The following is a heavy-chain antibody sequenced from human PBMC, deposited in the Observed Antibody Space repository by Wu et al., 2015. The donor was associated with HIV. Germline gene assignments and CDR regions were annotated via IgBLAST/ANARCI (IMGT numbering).Heavy chain of an antibody. D-gene: IGHD1-26*01. CDR3: TKTSALIRGAWDWFDT. J-gene: IGHJ5*02. Sequence: QVQLVQSGAEVKKPGASVKVSCQASGYTFTGYYIHWVRQAPGQGLEWMGWISPNNGATTYAQKFQGRVTMTRDTSINTVYMELNSLRSEDTAVYYCTKTSALIRGAWDWFDTWGPGTLVSVSS. CDR1: GYTFTGYY. CDR2: ISPNNGAT. V-gene: IGHV1-2*02.